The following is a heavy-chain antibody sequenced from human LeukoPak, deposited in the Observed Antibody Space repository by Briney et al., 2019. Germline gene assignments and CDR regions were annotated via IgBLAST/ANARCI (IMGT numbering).Heavy chain of an antibody. D-gene: IGHD6-19*01. CDR1: GGSISSYY. V-gene: IGHV4-59*01. CDR3: ARVGSSGWYYMDV. CDR2: IYYSGST. J-gene: IGHJ6*03. Sequence: SETLSLTCTVSGGSISSYYWSWIRQPPGKGLEWIGYIYYSGSTNYNPSLKSRVTISVDTSKNQFSLKLSSVTAAATAVYYCARVGSSGWYYMDVWGKGTTVTVSS.